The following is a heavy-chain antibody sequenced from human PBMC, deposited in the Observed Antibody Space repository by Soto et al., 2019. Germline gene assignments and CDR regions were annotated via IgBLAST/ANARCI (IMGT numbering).Heavy chain of an antibody. J-gene: IGHJ3*02. D-gene: IGHD6-25*01. CDR3: ARDRSDSSRADSFDI. V-gene: IGHV3-53*01. Sequence: PGGSLRLSCAVSGFTVSNTYMSWVRQAPGKGLEWISVIYRGLATYYADSVKGRFTISRDDSRNTVYLQTNSLTTEDTAVYFCARDRSDSSRADSFDIWGQGTMVTVSS. CDR2: IYRGLAT. CDR1: GFTVSNTY.